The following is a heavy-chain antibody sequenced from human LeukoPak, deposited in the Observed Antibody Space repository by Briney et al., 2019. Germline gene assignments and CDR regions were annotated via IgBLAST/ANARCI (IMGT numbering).Heavy chain of an antibody. CDR3: ARLLRFFGTGYYYGMDV. D-gene: IGHD3-3*01. CDR1: GGSISSGGYY. J-gene: IGHJ6*02. CDR2: IYYSGST. V-gene: IGHV4-31*03. Sequence: SQTLSLTCTVSGGSISSGGYYWSWIRQHPGKGLEWIGYIYYSGSTYYNLSLKSRVTISVDTSKNQFSLKLSSVTAADTAVYYCARLLRFFGTGYYYGMDVWGQGTTVTVSS.